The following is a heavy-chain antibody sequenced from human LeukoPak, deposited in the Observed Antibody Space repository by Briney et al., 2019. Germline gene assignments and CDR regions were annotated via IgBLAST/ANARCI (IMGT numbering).Heavy chain of an antibody. D-gene: IGHD2-2*01. J-gene: IGHJ5*02. CDR1: GGSISSSSYY. V-gene: IGHV4-39*07. CDR2: IYYSGST. Sequence: PSETLSLTCTVSGGSISSSSYYWGWIRQPPGEGLEWIGSIYYSGSTYYNPSLKSRVTISVDTSKNQFSLKLSSVTAADTAVYYCAREDNLYCSSTSCYRTQNWFDPCGQGALVTVSS. CDR3: AREDNLYCSSTSCYRTQNWFDP.